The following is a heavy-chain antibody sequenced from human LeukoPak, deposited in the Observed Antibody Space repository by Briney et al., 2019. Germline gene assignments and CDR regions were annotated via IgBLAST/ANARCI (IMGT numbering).Heavy chain of an antibody. Sequence: ASVKVSCKASGYTFTSYYMHWVRQAPGQGLEWMGIINPSGGSTSYTQKFQGRVTMTRDTSTSTVYMELSSLRSEDTAVYYCAREAVVPAAPDYWGQGTLVTVSS. V-gene: IGHV1-46*01. D-gene: IGHD2-2*01. CDR1: GYTFTSYY. CDR2: INPSGGST. J-gene: IGHJ4*02. CDR3: AREAVVPAAPDY.